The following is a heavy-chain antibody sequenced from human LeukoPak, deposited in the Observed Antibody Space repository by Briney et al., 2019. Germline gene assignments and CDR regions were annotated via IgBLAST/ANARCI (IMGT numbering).Heavy chain of an antibody. Sequence: TSETLSLTCTVSGGSISSSSYYWGWIRQPPGKGLEWIGSIYYSGSTYYNPSLKSRVTISVDTSKNQFSLKLSSVTAADTAVYYCARVFRRSIVGSPFDPWGQGTLVTVSS. D-gene: IGHD1-26*01. CDR3: ARVFRRSIVGSPFDP. CDR2: IYYSGST. J-gene: IGHJ5*02. V-gene: IGHV4-39*07. CDR1: GGSISSSSYY.